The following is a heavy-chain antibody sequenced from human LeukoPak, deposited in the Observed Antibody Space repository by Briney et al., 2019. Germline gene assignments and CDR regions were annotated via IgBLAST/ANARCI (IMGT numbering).Heavy chain of an antibody. CDR3: AKNGDRGAYCSGGTCYPYYYYYMDV. V-gene: IGHV3-23*01. CDR2: ISGSGGSR. CDR1: GFTFSTYG. Sequence: GGSLRLSCAASGFTFSTYGMSWVRQAPGKGLEWVSGISGSGGSRFYTDSVKGRFTISRDNSKNTLYLQMNSLRAEDTAVYYCAKNGDRGAYCSGGTCYPYYYYYMDVWGKGTTVTISS. J-gene: IGHJ6*03. D-gene: IGHD2-15*01.